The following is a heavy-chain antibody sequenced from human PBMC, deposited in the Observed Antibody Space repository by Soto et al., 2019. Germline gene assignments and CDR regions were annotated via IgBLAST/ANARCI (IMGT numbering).Heavy chain of an antibody. CDR2: IYYSGST. CDR1: GGSISSSSYY. D-gene: IGHD3-22*01. CDR3: ARLHSYYYDSSGYNNWFDP. V-gene: IGHV4-39*01. Sequence: TSETLSLTCTVSGGSISSSSYYWGWIRQPPGKGLEWIGSIYYSGSTYYNPSLKSRVTISVDTSKNRFSLKLSSVTAADTAVYYCARLHSYYYDSSGYNNWFDPWGQGTLVTVSS. J-gene: IGHJ5*02.